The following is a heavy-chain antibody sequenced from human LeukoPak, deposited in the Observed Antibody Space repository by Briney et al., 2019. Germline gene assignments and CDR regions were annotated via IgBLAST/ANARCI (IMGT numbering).Heavy chain of an antibody. CDR3: ARCAAGYSGSYYPFDY. D-gene: IGHD1-26*01. Sequence: GGSLRLSCAASGFTFSSYSMNWVRQAPGKGLEWVLSISSSSSYIYYADSVKGRFTISRDNAKNSLYLQMNSLRAEDTAVYYCARCAAGYSGSYYPFDYWGQGTLVTVSS. V-gene: IGHV3-21*01. J-gene: IGHJ4*02. CDR2: ISSSSSYI. CDR1: GFTFSSYS.